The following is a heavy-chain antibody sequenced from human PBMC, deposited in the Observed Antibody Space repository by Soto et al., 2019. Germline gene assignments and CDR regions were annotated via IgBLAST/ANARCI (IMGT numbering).Heavy chain of an antibody. J-gene: IGHJ6*02. V-gene: IGHV1-69*12. D-gene: IGHD6-13*01. CDR1: GGTFSSYA. CDR2: IIPICGTA. Sequence: QVQLVQSGAEVKKPGSSVKVSCKASGGTFSSYAISWVRQAPGQGPAWMGGIIPICGTANYAQKFQGRVTITADXXTXTXXMELGSLRSEDTAVYYCARIDSSSWYDYYYYGMDVWGQGTTVTVSS. CDR3: ARIDSSSWYDYYYYGMDV.